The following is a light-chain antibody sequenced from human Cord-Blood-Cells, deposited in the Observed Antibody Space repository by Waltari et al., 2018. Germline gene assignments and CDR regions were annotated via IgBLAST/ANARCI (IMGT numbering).Light chain of an antibody. CDR2: EGS. Sequence: QSALTQPASVSGSPGQSITISCTGTSSAVGSYNLVSWYQQHPVKAPKLMIYEGSKRPAGVSNRCSGSKSGNTASLTISGLQAGDEADYYCCSYAGSSTHVVFGGGTKLTVL. V-gene: IGLV2-23*01. J-gene: IGLJ2*01. CDR3: CSYAGSSTHVV. CDR1: SSAVGSYNL.